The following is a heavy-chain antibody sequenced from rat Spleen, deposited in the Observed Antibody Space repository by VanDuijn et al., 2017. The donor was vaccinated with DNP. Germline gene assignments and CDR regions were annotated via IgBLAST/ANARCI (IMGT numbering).Heavy chain of an antibody. V-gene: IGHV5-19*01. J-gene: IGHJ4*01. CDR2: ISPSGGST. CDR1: GFTFSNYD. CDR3: ATRILRMDA. Sequence: EVQLVESGGGLVQPGRSLKLSCAASGFTFSNYDMAWVRQAPTKGLEWVASISPSGGSTYYRDSVKGRFTISRDNAKSTLYLQMDSLRSGDTATYYCATRILRMDAWGQGTSVTVSS. D-gene: IGHD1-6*01.